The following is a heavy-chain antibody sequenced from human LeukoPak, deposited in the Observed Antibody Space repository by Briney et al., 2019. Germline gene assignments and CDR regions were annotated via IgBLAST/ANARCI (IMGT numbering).Heavy chain of an antibody. CDR1: GFTSSSYA. CDR3: ARWGPNVVAYFDY. J-gene: IGHJ4*02. CDR2: ISYDGSNK. Sequence: GGSLRLSCAASGFTSSSYAMHWVRQAPGKGLEWVAVISYDGSNKYYADSVKGRFTISRDNSKNTLYLQMNSLRAEDTAVYYCARWGPNVVAYFDYWGQGTLVTVSS. D-gene: IGHD7-27*01. V-gene: IGHV3-30*04.